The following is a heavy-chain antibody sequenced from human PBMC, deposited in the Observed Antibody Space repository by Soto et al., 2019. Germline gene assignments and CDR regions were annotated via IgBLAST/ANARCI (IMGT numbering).Heavy chain of an antibody. J-gene: IGHJ4*02. V-gene: IGHV3-48*02. CDR2: IKSDSSGI. CDR1: GFTFSGYN. Sequence: EVQLVESGGGLVQPGGSLRLSCAASGFTFSGYNMNWIRQAPGKGLEWVSCIKSDSSGIWYADSVKGRFTMSRDNAKNSLHLQVNRLRDEDTDVYFCARDFNWYSDSWGQGTLVAVSS. CDR3: ARDFNWYSDS. D-gene: IGHD1-1*01.